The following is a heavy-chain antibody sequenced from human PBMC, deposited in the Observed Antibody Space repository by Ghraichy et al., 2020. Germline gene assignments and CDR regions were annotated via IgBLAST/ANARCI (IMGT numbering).Heavy chain of an antibody. CDR1: GITFSNYW. J-gene: IGHJ3*01. Sequence: GGSLRLSCEASGITFSNYWMCWVRQGPGKGLEWVANIQQNGGEKYYLDSVKGRFAISRDNAKNSLYLQMNSLRVEDTAVYYCATYMYGYAFDLWGQGTMVTVSS. CDR2: IQQNGGEK. CDR3: ATYMYGYAFDL. D-gene: IGHD3-10*01. V-gene: IGHV3-7*03.